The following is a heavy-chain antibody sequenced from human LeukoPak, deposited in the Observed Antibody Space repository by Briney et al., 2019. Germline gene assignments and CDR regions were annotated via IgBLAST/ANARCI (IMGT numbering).Heavy chain of an antibody. CDR3: ARVARTTVVTPWGY. V-gene: IGHV1-2*02. D-gene: IGHD4-23*01. Sequence: GSVKVSCKASGYTFTGYCMHWVRQAPGQGLEWMGWINPNSGGTNYAQKFQGRVTMTRDTSISTAYMELSRLRSDDTAVYYCARVARTTVVTPWGYWGQGTLVTVSS. CDR1: GYTFTGYC. J-gene: IGHJ4*02. CDR2: INPNSGGT.